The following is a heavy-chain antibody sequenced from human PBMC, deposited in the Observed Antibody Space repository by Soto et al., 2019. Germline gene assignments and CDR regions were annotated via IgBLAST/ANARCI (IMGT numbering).Heavy chain of an antibody. V-gene: IGHV5-51*01. CDR1: GYSFTSYW. CDR3: ARHKFGYSSSWYPAEIDY. CDR2: IYPGDSDT. J-gene: IGHJ4*02. D-gene: IGHD6-13*01. Sequence: PGESLKISCKGSGYSFTSYWIGWVRQMPGKGLEWMGIIYPGDSDTRYIPSFQGQVTISADKSISTAYLQWSSLKASDTAMYYCARHKFGYSSSWYPAEIDYWGQGTLVTVSS.